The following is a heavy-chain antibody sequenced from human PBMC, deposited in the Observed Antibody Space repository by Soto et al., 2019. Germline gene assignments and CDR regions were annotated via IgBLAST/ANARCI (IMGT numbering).Heavy chain of an antibody. V-gene: IGHV3-74*03. CDR3: ARVLRGRGSSTFDL. Sequence: ESMRLSCAASGFIFTGHWMHWVRQVAGKGLLWVSRINGDGSITTYADSVGGRFTISRDNAKNTLDLQMNNLSPEDTGLYYCARVLRGRGSSTFDLWGQGTLVTVSS. CDR1: GFIFTGHW. J-gene: IGHJ4*02. CDR2: INGDGSIT. D-gene: IGHD1-26*01.